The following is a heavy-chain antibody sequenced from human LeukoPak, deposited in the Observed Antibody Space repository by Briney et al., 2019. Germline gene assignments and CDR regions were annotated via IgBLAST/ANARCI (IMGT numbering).Heavy chain of an antibody. J-gene: IGHJ4*02. V-gene: IGHV3-7*01. CDR1: GFTFSSYW. D-gene: IGHD3-22*01. Sequence: GGSLRLSCAASGFTFSSYWMSWVRQAPGKGLEWMANIKQDGSEKYYVDSVKGRFTISRDNAKNSLYLQMNSLRAEDTAVYYCARYYYDSSGYYPFDYWGQGTLVTVSS. CDR2: IKQDGSEK. CDR3: ARYYYDSSGYYPFDY.